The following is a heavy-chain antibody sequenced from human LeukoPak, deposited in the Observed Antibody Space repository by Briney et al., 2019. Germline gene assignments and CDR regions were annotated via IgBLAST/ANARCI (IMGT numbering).Heavy chain of an antibody. Sequence: PGGSLRLSCAASGFTFSSYEMNWVRQAPGKGLEWVSYISNSGTIMYYADSVKGRFTIPRDNAKNSLYLQMNSLRAEDTAVYYCAGPRYSPDAFDIWGQGTMVTVSS. CDR1: GFTFSSYE. CDR3: AGPRYSPDAFDI. D-gene: IGHD1-14*01. V-gene: IGHV3-48*03. J-gene: IGHJ3*02. CDR2: ISNSGTIM.